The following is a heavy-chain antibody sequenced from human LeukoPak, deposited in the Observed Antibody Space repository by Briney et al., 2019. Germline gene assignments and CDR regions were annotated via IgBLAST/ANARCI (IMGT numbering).Heavy chain of an antibody. CDR3: AREGPRGRGWFAF. Sequence: KPSETLSLTCTVSGGSISSYYWSWIRQPPGKGLEWIGYIYYSGDTNSNPSLKSRVTISVDTSKNQFSLQLRSVTAAGTAVYYCAREGPRGRGWFAFWGQGTLVTVSS. D-gene: IGHD6-19*01. CDR1: GGSISSYY. CDR2: IYYSGDT. J-gene: IGHJ4*02. V-gene: IGHV4-59*01.